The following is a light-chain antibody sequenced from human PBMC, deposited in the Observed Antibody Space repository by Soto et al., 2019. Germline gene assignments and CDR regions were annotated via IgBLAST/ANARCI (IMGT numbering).Light chain of an antibody. J-gene: IGLJ2*01. CDR2: DVS. Sequence: QSALTQPGSVSGSPGQSITISCTGTNNDVGAYNYVSWYQQHPGKAPKTSIYDVSNRPSGVSNRFSGSKSGNTASLTISGLQADDEADYYCSAYTRSQTVVFGGGTKLTVL. CDR1: NNDVGAYNY. V-gene: IGLV2-14*03. CDR3: SAYTRSQTVV.